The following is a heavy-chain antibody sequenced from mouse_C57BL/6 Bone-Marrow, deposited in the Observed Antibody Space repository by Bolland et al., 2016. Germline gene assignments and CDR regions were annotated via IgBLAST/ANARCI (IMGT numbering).Heavy chain of an antibody. D-gene: IGHD2-1*01. CDR2: NGGT. J-gene: IGHJ4*01. V-gene: IGHV1-26*01. Sequence: NGGTSYNQKFKGKATLTVDKSSSTAYMELRSLTSEDSAVYYCARFGIYYGNYDAMDYWGQGT. CDR3: ARFGIYYGNYDAMDY.